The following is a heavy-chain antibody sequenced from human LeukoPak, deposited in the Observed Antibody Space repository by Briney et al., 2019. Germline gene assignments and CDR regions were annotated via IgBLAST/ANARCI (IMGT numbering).Heavy chain of an antibody. V-gene: IGHV3-23*01. CDR2: VSGSGGST. CDR1: GFTFTSYA. CDR3: AKLTTVTREDY. D-gene: IGHD4-17*01. J-gene: IGHJ4*02. Sequence: GGSLRLSCAASGFTFTSYAMSWVRQAPGKGLEWVSAVSGSGGSTYYAGSVKGRFTISRDNSKNTLYLQMNSLRAEDTAVYYCAKLTTVTREDYWGQGTLVTVSS.